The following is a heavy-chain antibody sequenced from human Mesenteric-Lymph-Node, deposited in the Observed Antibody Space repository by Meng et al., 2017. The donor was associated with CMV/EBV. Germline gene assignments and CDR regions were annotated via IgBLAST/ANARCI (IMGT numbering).Heavy chain of an antibody. CDR2: IYYTGST. D-gene: IGHD5-24*01. CDR1: GGSISSYY. J-gene: IGHJ4*02. CDR3: ARVGRDGYNFDN. V-gene: IGHV4-59*01. Sequence: SETLSLTCNVSGGSISSYYWTWIRQPPGKRLEWIGYIYYTGSTNYNPSLQSRVTMSVDTSESLFSLRLSSLTAADTATYYCARVGRDGYNFDNWGQGTLVTVSS.